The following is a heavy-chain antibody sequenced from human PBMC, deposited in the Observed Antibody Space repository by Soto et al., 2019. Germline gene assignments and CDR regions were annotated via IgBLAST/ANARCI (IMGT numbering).Heavy chain of an antibody. J-gene: IGHJ3*02. V-gene: IGHV4-34*01. CDR2: INHSGST. Sequence: QVQLQQWGAGLLKPSETLSLTCAVYGGSFSGYYWSWIRQPPGKGLEWMGEINHSGSTNYNPSLKIRVTISVLTSETHFSLKRCSVTAASTAVYYCASDVLRYLCARGLDAFDIWGQGTMVTVSS. CDR3: ASDVLRYLCARGLDAFDI. D-gene: IGHD3-9*01. CDR1: GGSFSGYY.